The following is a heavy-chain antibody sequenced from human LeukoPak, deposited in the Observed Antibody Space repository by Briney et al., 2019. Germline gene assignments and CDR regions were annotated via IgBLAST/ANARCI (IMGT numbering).Heavy chain of an antibody. V-gene: IGHV1-2*02. CDR3: ARAYSILTILFDY. CDR1: GYTFTVYY. J-gene: IGHJ4*02. D-gene: IGHD4/OR15-4a*01. Sequence: ASVTVSFKDSGYTFTVYYMHWVRQAPGQGRGRMGWINTNSGGTNYTQKFQGRDTITRDTAIRTDYMELSRLRSDDTAVYYCARAYSILTILFDYLGQGTLVTVSS. CDR2: INTNSGGT.